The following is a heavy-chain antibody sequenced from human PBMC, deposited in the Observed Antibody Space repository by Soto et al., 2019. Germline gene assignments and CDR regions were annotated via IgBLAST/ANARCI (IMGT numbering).Heavy chain of an antibody. J-gene: IGHJ5*02. CDR2: TYYSGST. D-gene: IGHD2-15*01. Sequence: SETLSLTCTVSGGSISSYYWSWIRQPPGKGLEWIGYTYYSGSTNYNPSLKSRVTMSVDTSRNQFSLKLNSVTAADTAVYYCARTYCSGGSCYPGGNWFDPWGQGTLGTGS. CDR1: GGSISSYY. V-gene: IGHV4-59*01. CDR3: ARTYCSGGSCYPGGNWFDP.